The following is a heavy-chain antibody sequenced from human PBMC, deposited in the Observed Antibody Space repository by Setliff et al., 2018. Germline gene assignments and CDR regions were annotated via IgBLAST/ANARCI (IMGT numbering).Heavy chain of an antibody. CDR1: GGSISSGSYY. J-gene: IGHJ6*03. CDR2: IYSSGST. D-gene: IGHD6-6*01. CDR3: ARDLYSSSSGGFYYYYYYMDV. Sequence: PSETLSLTCTVSGGSISSGSYYWSWIRQPAGKGLEWIGHIYSSGSTNYNPSLKSRVTISVDRSKNQFSLKLGSVIAADTAVYYCARDLYSSSSGGFYYYYYYMDVWGKGTTGTVSS. V-gene: IGHV4-61*09.